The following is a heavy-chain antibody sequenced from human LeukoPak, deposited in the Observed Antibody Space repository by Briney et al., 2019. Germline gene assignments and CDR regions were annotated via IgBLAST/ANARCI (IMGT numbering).Heavy chain of an antibody. J-gene: IGHJ2*01. CDR2: INAGNGNT. V-gene: IGHV1-3*01. D-gene: IGHD6-13*01. CDR3: ATGGSSSWPRYFDL. CDR1: GYTFTSYA. Sequence: ASVKVSCKASGYTFTSYAMHWVRQAPGQRLQWMGWINAGNGNTKYSQKFQGRVTITRDTSASTAYMELSSLRSEDTAVYYCATGGSSSWPRYFDLWGRGTLVTVSS.